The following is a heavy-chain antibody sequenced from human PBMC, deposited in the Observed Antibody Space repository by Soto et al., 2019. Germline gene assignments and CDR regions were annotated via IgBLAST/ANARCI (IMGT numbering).Heavy chain of an antibody. D-gene: IGHD6-13*01. CDR2: IYPGDSDT. V-gene: IGHV5-51*01. J-gene: IGHJ3*02. Sequence: GESLKISCKGSGDNFSRYWIGWVRQMTGKGLEWMGVIYPGDSDTRYSPSLQGQVTISADKSSSAAYLQWSSLQASDTATYYCARSLVNGTYAAFDIWGQGTMVTVSS. CDR1: GDNFSRYW. CDR3: ARSLVNGTYAAFDI.